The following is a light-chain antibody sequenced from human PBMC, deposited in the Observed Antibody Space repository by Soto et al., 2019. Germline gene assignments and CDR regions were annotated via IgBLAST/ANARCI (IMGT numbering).Light chain of an antibody. J-gene: IGKJ1*01. CDR2: AAS. CDR3: QQSYSTPRT. V-gene: IGKV1-39*01. CDR1: QSISSY. Sequence: IQMTQSPSSLSASVGDRVTITCRASQSISSYLNWYQQKPEKTPKHLIYAASSLQSVVPSRFRCSGSGTDFPLTISSLPPEDCATYYCQQSYSTPRTFVQGTKVEIK.